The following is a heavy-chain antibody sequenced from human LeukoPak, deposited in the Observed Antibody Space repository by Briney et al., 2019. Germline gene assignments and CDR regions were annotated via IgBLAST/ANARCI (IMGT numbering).Heavy chain of an antibody. J-gene: IGHJ4*02. Sequence: RTGGSLRLSCAASGFTFSSYGMHWVRQAPGKGLEWVAVISYDGSNKYYADSVKGRFTISRDNSKNTLYLQMNSLRAEDTAVYYCAKDQPYTMVRGVSVWGQGTLVTVSS. CDR3: AKDQPYTMVRGVSV. CDR1: GFTFSSYG. CDR2: ISYDGSNK. V-gene: IGHV3-30*18. D-gene: IGHD3-10*01.